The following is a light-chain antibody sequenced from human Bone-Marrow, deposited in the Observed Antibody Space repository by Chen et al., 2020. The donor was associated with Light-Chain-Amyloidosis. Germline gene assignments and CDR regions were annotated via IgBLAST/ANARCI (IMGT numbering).Light chain of an antibody. CDR3: GAWDSSLNTWV. J-gene: IGLJ3*02. CDR1: SSNIGNNY. Sequence: QSVLTQPPSGSAAPGQRVTSSCSGSSSNIGNNYVSWYQQFPGTAPTLLIYDNDKRPSGIPDVFSGSKSGTSATLGITGLQTGDEADYFCGAWDSSLNTWVFGGGTKLTVL. CDR2: DND. V-gene: IGLV1-51*01.